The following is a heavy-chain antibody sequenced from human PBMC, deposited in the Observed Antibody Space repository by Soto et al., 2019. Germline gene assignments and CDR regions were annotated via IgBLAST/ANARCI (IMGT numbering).Heavy chain of an antibody. J-gene: IGHJ4*02. Sequence: QVQLQESGPGLVKPSGTLSLTCAVSGGSISSSNWWSWVRQPPGKGLEWIGEIYHSGSSNYKPSLKSRVTISVDNFKNQFSLELSPVTVADTAVYYCARYIAASGTFYFDYWGQGTLVTVSS. CDR2: IYHSGSS. D-gene: IGHD6-13*01. CDR1: GGSISSSNW. V-gene: IGHV4-4*02. CDR3: ARYIAASGTFYFDY.